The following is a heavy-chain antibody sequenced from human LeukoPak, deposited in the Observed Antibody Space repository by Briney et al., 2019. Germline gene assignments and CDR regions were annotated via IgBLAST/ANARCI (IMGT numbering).Heavy chain of an antibody. Sequence: SETLSLTCTVSGGSISSYYWSWIRQPAGKGLEWIGRIYTSGSTNYNPSLKSRVTMSVDTSKNQFSLKLSSVTAADTAVYYCASQLPHPGIIDYWGQGTLVTVSS. D-gene: IGHD1-1*01. CDR2: IYTSGST. J-gene: IGHJ4*02. CDR3: ASQLPHPGIIDY. V-gene: IGHV4-4*07. CDR1: GGSISSYY.